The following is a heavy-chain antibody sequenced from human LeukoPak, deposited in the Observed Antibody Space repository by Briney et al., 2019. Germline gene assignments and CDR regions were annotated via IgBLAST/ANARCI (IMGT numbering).Heavy chain of an antibody. CDR3: ARADRITGTDFDY. CDR1: GGSISSGSYY. D-gene: IGHD1-20*01. V-gene: IGHV4-61*02. J-gene: IGHJ4*02. CDR2: IYTSGST. Sequence: SETLSLTCTVSGGSISSGSYYWSWIRQPAGKGLEWIGRIYTSGSTNYNPSLKSRVTISVDTSKSQFSLKLSSVTAADTAVYYCARADRITGTDFDYWGQGTLVTVSS.